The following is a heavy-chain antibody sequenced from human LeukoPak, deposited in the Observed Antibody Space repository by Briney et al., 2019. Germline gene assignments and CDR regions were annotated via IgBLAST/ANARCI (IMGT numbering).Heavy chain of an antibody. CDR3: ARDTYCSGGSCYWGWFDP. D-gene: IGHD2-15*01. Sequence: GGSLRLSCAASGFTFSSYSMYWVRQAPGKGLEWVSSISSSSSYIYYADSVKGRFTISRDNAKNSLYLQMNSLRAEDTAVYYCARDTYCSGGSCYWGWFDPWGQGTLVTVSS. CDR2: ISSSSSYI. CDR1: GFTFSSYS. J-gene: IGHJ5*02. V-gene: IGHV3-21*01.